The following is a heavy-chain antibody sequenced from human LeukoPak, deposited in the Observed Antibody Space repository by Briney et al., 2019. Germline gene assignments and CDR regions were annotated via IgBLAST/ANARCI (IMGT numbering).Heavy chain of an antibody. D-gene: IGHD2-2*01. CDR1: GATFSSYA. V-gene: IGHV1-69*13. J-gene: IGHJ4*02. Sequence: ASVKVSCKASGATFSSYAISWVRQAPGRGLEWMGGIIPIFGTANYAQKFQGRVTITADESTSTAYMELSSLRSEDTAVYYCARRYCSSTSCSGIDYWGQGTLITVSS. CDR2: IIPIFGTA. CDR3: ARRYCSSTSCSGIDY.